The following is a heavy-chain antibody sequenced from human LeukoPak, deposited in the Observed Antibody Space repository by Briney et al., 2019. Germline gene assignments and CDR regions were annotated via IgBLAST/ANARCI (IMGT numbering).Heavy chain of an antibody. Sequence: GASVKVSCKASGYTFTGYYMHWVRQAPGQGLEWMGWITPNSGGTNYAQKFQGRFTMTRDTSISTAYMELSRLRSDDTAVYYCAREYCSDGSCYSAFDIWGQGTMVTVSS. CDR3: AREYCSDGSCYSAFDI. D-gene: IGHD2-15*01. J-gene: IGHJ3*02. CDR2: ITPNSGGT. CDR1: GYTFTGYY. V-gene: IGHV1-2*02.